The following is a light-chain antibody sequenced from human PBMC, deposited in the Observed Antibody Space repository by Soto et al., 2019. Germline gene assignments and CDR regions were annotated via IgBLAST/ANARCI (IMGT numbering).Light chain of an antibody. Sequence: DVQMTQSPSSLSASVGDRVTITCRASQDINSYLAWYQQKPGNAPKSLIYAASSLQTGFPSRFSGSESGTDFTLTINNLQPEDSATYYCQQYNIYTLTFGGGTKVEIK. CDR2: AAS. CDR3: QQYNIYTLT. J-gene: IGKJ4*01. V-gene: IGKV1D-16*01. CDR1: QDINSY.